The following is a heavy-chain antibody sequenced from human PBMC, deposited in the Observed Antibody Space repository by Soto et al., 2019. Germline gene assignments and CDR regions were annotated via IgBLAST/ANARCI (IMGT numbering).Heavy chain of an antibody. D-gene: IGHD2-15*01. V-gene: IGHV1-18*04. CDR3: ARAGYCSGGSCYSGQKNFDY. CDR1: GHTFTSYG. J-gene: IGHJ4*02. Sequence: ASVKVSCKASGHTFTSYGISWVRQAPGQGLEWMGWISAYNGNTNYAQKLQGRVTMTTDTSTSTAYMELRSLSSDDTAVYYCARAGYCSGGSCYSGQKNFDYWGQGTLVTVSS. CDR2: ISAYNGNT.